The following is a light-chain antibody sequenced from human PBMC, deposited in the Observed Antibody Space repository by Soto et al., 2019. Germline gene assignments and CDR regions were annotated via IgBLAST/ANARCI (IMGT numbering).Light chain of an antibody. V-gene: IGKV3-15*01. CDR2: GAS. CDR3: QQYNNWPLYT. Sequence: EIVMTQSPATQSVSPGERATLSCRASQSVSSNLVWYQQKPGQAPRLLIYGASTRATGIPARFSGSGSGTEFTLTISSLQSEDFAVYYCQQYNNWPLYTFGQGTKLEIK. CDR1: QSVSSN. J-gene: IGKJ2*01.